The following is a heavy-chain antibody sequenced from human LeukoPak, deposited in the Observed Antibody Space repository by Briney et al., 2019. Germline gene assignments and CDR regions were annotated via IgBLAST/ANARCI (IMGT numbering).Heavy chain of an antibody. CDR3: AKRASGSGTSLYYFDY. J-gene: IGHJ4*02. V-gene: IGHV3-23*01. Sequence: GGSLRLSCAASGFTFSSYAMSCVRQAPGKGLEWVSVISNSGGSTFYADSVKGRFTISRDNSKNTLYLQVNSLRAEDTAVYYCAKRASGSGTSLYYFDYWGQGTLVTVSS. D-gene: IGHD3-10*01. CDR2: ISNSGGST. CDR1: GFTFSSYA.